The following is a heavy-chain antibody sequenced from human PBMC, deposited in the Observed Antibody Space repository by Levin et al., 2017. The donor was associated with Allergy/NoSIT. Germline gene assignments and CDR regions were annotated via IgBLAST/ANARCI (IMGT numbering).Heavy chain of an antibody. V-gene: IGHV1-18*01. Sequence: GASVKVSCKASGYTFTSYGISWVRQAPGQGLEWMGWISAYNGNTNYAQKLQGRVTMTTDTSTSTAYMELRSLRSDDTAVYYCARIFAAGYSSSWYWDYWGQGTLVTVSS. CDR1: GYTFTSYG. CDR2: ISAYNGNT. D-gene: IGHD6-13*01. J-gene: IGHJ4*02. CDR3: ARIFAAGYSSSWYWDY.